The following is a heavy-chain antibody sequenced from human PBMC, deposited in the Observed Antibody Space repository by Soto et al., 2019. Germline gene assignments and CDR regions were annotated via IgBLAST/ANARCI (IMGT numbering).Heavy chain of an antibody. CDR2: MNPNSGNT. CDR3: ARSSLLEAAGVYYYYYMDV. Sequence: ASVKVSCKASGYTFTSYDINWVRQATGQGLEWMGWMNPNSGNTGYAQKFQGRATMTRNTSISTAYMELSSLRSEDTAVYYCARSSLLEAAGVYYYYYMDVWGKGTTVTVSS. D-gene: IGHD6-13*01. V-gene: IGHV1-8*01. J-gene: IGHJ6*03. CDR1: GYTFTSYD.